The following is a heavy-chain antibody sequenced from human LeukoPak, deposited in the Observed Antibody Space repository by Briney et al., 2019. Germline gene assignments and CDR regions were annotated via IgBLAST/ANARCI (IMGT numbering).Heavy chain of an antibody. CDR2: IKQDGSEK. J-gene: IGHJ5*02. CDR1: GFTFSSYW. D-gene: IGHD2-2*01. CDR3: ARDCSSTGCLEYWFDP. Sequence: PGGSLRLSCAASGFTFSSYWMSWVRQAPGKGLEWVANIKQDGSEKYYVDSVKGRFTISRDNAKNSLYLQMNSLRAEDTAVYYCARDCSSTGCLEYWFDPWGQGTLVTVSS. V-gene: IGHV3-7*01.